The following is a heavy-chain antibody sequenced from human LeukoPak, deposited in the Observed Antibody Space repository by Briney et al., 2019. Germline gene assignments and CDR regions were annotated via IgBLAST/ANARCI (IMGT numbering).Heavy chain of an antibody. CDR3: ARVHLGRIVVVPAANIGNWFDP. CDR1: GFTFSSYS. Sequence: GGSLRLSCAASGFTFSSYSMNWVRQAPGKGLEWVSYISSSSSTIYYADSVKGRFTISRDNAKNSLYLQMNSLRAEDTAVYYCARVHLGRIVVVPAANIGNWFDPWGQGTLVTVSS. J-gene: IGHJ5*02. CDR2: ISSSSSTI. D-gene: IGHD2-2*01. V-gene: IGHV3-48*01.